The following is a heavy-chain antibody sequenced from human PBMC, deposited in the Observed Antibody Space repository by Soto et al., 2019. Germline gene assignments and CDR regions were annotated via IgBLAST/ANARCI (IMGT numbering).Heavy chain of an antibody. CDR1: GGSISSRSYY. CDR3: ARYPYDYDSSGYYY. V-gene: IGHV4-39*02. Sequence: SETLSLTCIVSGGSISSRSYYWGWIRQPPGKGLEWIGSIYYSGSTYYNPSLKSRVTISVDTSKNHFSLRLSSVTAADTAVYYCARYPYDYDSSGYYYWGQGTLVTVSS. J-gene: IGHJ4*02. CDR2: IYYSGST. D-gene: IGHD3-22*01.